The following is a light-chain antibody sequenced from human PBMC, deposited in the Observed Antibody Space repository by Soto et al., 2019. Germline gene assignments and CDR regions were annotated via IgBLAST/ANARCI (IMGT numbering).Light chain of an antibody. J-gene: IGKJ1*01. CDR2: ATD. CDR1: QTITNY. CDR3: QQIYNTPQT. Sequence: DIQMTQSPSSLSASVGDRVTITCRASQTITNYLNWYQQQSGKAPKLLIYATDTLQSGVPSRFSGSGSGTDYTLTISSLQPEDFATYYCQQIYNTPQTFGQGTKVDLK. V-gene: IGKV1-39*01.